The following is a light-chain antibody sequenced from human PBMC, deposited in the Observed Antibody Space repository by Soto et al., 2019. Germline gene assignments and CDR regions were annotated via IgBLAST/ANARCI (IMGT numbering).Light chain of an antibody. Sequence: EVVLAQSPGTLSLSPGERATLSCRASQSVRSNSLAWYQQRPGQAPRLLIYGASSRATGIPDRFSGSGSGTDFTLTISRLEPEDFAVYYCQQYDSSSWTFGQGTEVEIK. CDR2: GAS. CDR1: QSVRSNS. J-gene: IGKJ1*01. V-gene: IGKV3-20*01. CDR3: QQYDSSSWT.